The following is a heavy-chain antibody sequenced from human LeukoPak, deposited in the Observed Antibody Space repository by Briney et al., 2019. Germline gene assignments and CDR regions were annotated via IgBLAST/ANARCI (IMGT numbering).Heavy chain of an antibody. J-gene: IGHJ4*02. CDR1: GGSISSGSYY. D-gene: IGHD3-22*01. CDR3: ARDRDYYDSSGYGFGY. V-gene: IGHV4-61*02. CDR2: IYTSGST. Sequence: SETLSLTCTVSGGSISSGSYYWSWIRQPAGKGLEWIGRIYTSGSTNYNPALKSRLTISVDTSKNQFSLKLSSVTAADTAVYYCARDRDYYDSSGYGFGYWGQGTLVTVSS.